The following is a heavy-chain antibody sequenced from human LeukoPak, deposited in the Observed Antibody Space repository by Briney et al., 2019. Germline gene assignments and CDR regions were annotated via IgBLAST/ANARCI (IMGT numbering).Heavy chain of an antibody. CDR2: IHYSGST. CDR1: GGSISSGDYY. D-gene: IGHD4-23*01. V-gene: IGHV4-30-4*01. CDR3: ARAPDYGANDY. Sequence: SETLSLTCTVSGGSISSGDYYWSWIRQPPGKGLEWIGYIHYSGSTLYNPSLKSRVTISVDTSKNQFSLRLTSVTAADTAVYYCARAPDYGANDYWGQGTLVTVSS. J-gene: IGHJ4*02.